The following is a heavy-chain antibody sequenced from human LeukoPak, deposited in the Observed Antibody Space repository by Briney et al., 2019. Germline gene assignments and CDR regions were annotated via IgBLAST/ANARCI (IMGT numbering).Heavy chain of an antibody. CDR1: GFTFRNYW. CDR2: LNGDGSSI. CDR3: ARDAGYCSGGSCYPGQFDY. Sequence: GGSLRLSCAASGFTFRNYWMHWVRQVPGKGLVWVSHLNGDGSSITYADSVKGRFTISRDNAKSTLYLQMNSLRAEDTAVYYCARDAGYCSGGSCYPGQFDYWGQGTLVTVSS. D-gene: IGHD2-15*01. J-gene: IGHJ4*02. V-gene: IGHV3-74*01.